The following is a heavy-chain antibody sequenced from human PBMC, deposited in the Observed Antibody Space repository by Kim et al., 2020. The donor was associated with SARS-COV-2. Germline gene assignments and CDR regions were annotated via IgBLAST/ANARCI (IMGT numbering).Heavy chain of an antibody. Sequence: PSLKGRITISVDTSKNQFSLKLSSVTAADTAVYYCARGSTIFGVVIRPFDYWGQGTLVTVSS. J-gene: IGHJ4*02. D-gene: IGHD3-3*01. CDR3: ARGSTIFGVVIRPFDY. V-gene: IGHV4-59*09.